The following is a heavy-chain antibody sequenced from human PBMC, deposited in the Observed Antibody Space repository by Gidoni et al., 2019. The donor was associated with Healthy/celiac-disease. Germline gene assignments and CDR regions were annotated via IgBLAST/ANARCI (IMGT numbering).Heavy chain of an antibody. V-gene: IGHV1-2*06. CDR1: GYPFTGYY. J-gene: IGHJ5*02. CDR3: ARDISGYGNSNWFDP. D-gene: IGHD5-12*01. CDR2: INPNSGGT. Sequence: QVQLVQSGAEVKKPGASVKVSCKASGYPFTGYYMHWVRQAPGQGLEWMGRINPNSGGTNYAQKFQGRVTMARDTSISTAYMELSRLRSDDTAVYYCARDISGYGNSNWFDPRGQGTLVTVSS.